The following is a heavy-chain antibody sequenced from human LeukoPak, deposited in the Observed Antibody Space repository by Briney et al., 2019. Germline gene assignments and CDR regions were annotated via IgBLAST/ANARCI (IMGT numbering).Heavy chain of an antibody. Sequence: GGSLRLSCSVSGFTFSTYVMHWVRQASGKGLEYVSAISSNGDNTYYADSVKGRFTISRDNSKNTLYLQMSSLRADDTAVYYCVRGTGYWGQGTLVTVSS. J-gene: IGHJ4*02. CDR1: GFTFSTYV. CDR2: ISSNGDNT. CDR3: VRGTGY. V-gene: IGHV3-64D*06.